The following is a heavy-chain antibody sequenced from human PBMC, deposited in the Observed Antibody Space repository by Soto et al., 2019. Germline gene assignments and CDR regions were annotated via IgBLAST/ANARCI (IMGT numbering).Heavy chain of an antibody. CDR1: GGSISSSNW. CDR2: IYHSGST. J-gene: IGHJ6*02. D-gene: IGHD5-18*01. V-gene: IGHV4-4*02. Sequence: PSETLSLTCAVSGGSISSSNWWSWVRQPPGKGLEWIGEIYHSGSTNYNPSLKSRVTLSVDTPKNQFSLKLNSVTAADTAMYYCAAHGYGYYFYGVVVWGQGTTVTVSS. CDR3: AAHGYGYYFYGVVV.